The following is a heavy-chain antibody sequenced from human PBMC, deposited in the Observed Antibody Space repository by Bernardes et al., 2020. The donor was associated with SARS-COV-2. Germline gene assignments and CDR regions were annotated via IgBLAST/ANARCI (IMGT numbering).Heavy chain of an antibody. CDR1: GFTFSDYS. V-gene: IGHV3-48*01. CDR3: ASYRGGKYYFES. J-gene: IGHJ4*02. CDR2: ISSRGTNI. D-gene: IGHD6-19*01. Sequence: GGSLRLSCAASGFTFSDYSMHWVRQAPGKGLEWIADISSRGTNIYYTDSVKGRFTISRDNAKRSLYLQMNRVTAEDTAMYYCASYRGGKYYFESWGRGTLVIVSS.